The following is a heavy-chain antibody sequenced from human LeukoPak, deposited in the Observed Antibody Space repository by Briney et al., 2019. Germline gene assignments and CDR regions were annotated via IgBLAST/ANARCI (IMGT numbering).Heavy chain of an antibody. CDR1: GFTFSSYA. Sequence: GGSLRLSCAASGFTFSSYAMRWVRQAPGKGLEWVSAISGSGGSTYYADSVQGRFTISRDNSKNTLFLQMNSLRAEDTAVYYCAKDLAVVTTTRFDYWGQGTLVTVSS. D-gene: IGHD4-23*01. V-gene: IGHV3-23*01. CDR2: ISGSGGST. J-gene: IGHJ4*02. CDR3: AKDLAVVTTTRFDY.